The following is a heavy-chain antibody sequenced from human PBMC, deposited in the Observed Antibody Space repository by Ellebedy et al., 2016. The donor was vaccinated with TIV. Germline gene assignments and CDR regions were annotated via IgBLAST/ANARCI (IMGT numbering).Heavy chain of an antibody. CDR1: GFTFSSYA. J-gene: IGHJ6*02. V-gene: IGHV3-30-3*01. Sequence: GESLKISCAASGFTFSSYAMHWVRQAPGKGLEGVAVISYDGSNKYYADSVKGRFTISRDNSKNTLYLQMNSLRAEDTAVYYCARDRSNNWNYVIPYYYYYGMDVWGQGTTVTVSS. CDR2: ISYDGSNK. D-gene: IGHD1-7*01. CDR3: ARDRSNNWNYVIPYYYYYGMDV.